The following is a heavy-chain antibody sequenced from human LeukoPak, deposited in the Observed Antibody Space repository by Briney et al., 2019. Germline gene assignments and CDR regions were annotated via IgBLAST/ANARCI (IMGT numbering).Heavy chain of an antibody. CDR3: ARAPKWELLSVN. CDR1: GGSISSSSYY. Sequence: SETLSLTCTVSGGSISSSSYYWSWIRQPPGKGLEWIGYIYYSGSTYYNPSLKSRVTISVDTSKNQFSLKLSSVTAADTAVYYCARAPKWELLSVNWGQETLVTVSS. D-gene: IGHD1-26*01. J-gene: IGHJ4*02. CDR2: IYYSGST. V-gene: IGHV4-30-4*08.